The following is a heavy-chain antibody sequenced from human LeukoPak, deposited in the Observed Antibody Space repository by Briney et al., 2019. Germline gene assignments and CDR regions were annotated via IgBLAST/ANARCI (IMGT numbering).Heavy chain of an antibody. J-gene: IGHJ4*02. CDR1: GFTFSSYE. V-gene: IGHV3-48*03. D-gene: IGHD6-19*01. CDR3: VRETAVAGADY. CDR2: ISSGSSK. Sequence: GGSLRLSCAASGFTFSSYEMNWVRQAPGKGLEWVSKISSGSSKYYADSVKGRFTISRDNAKNSLYLQLNSLRAEDTAVYYCVRETAVAGADYWGQGTLVTVSS.